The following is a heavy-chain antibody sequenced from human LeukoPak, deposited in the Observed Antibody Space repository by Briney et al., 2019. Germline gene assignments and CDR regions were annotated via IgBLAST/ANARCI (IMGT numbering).Heavy chain of an antibody. Sequence: PSETLSLTCTVSDFSFTTAYYWGWIRQPPGKGLQWIGFVYQSGSPYYNPSLKSRVSISLDTYLGQFSLRLSSMTAADTAVYYCASRFTYARGAFDVWGHGTMVTVSS. CDR2: VYQSGSP. CDR1: DFSFTTAYY. V-gene: IGHV4-38-2*02. J-gene: IGHJ3*01. CDR3: ASRFTYARGAFDV. D-gene: IGHD2-2*01.